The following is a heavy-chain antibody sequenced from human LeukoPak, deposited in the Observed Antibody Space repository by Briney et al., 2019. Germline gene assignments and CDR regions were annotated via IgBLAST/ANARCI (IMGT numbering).Heavy chain of an antibody. J-gene: IGHJ4*02. D-gene: IGHD1-1*01. CDR2: INPSGGST. CDR3: ARYGNWYYFDY. Sequence: ASVTVSFKASGYTFTIYYMHWVRQAPGQGLEWMGIINPSGGSTSYAQKFQGRVTMTRDTSTSTVYMELSSLRSEDTAVYYCARYGNWYYFDYWGQGTLVTVSS. V-gene: IGHV1-46*01. CDR1: GYTFTIYY.